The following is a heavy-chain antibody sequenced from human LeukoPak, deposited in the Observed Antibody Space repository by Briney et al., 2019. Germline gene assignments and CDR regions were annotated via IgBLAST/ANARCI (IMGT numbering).Heavy chain of an antibody. V-gene: IGHV4-34*01. CDR1: GGSFSGYY. J-gene: IGHJ5*02. CDR2: INHSGST. Sequence: PSETLSLTCAVYGGSFSGYYWSWIRQPPGKGLEWIGEINHSGSTNYNPSLKSRVTISVDTSKNQFSLKLSSVTAADTAVYYCARGRFTAIRWFDPWGQGTLVTVSS. D-gene: IGHD2-2*02. CDR3: ARGRFTAIRWFDP.